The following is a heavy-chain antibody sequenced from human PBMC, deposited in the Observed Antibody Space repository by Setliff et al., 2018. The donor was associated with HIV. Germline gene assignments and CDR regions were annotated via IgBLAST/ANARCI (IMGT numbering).Heavy chain of an antibody. CDR1: GGSISSHY. J-gene: IGHJ6*03. V-gene: IGHV4-59*11. CDR2: IYYSGST. Sequence: PSETLSLTCTVSGGSISSHYWSWIRQPPGKGLEWIGYIYYSGSTKYNPSLTSRVTISVDTSKNQFSLKLSSVTAADTAVYYCARDLLGYCSSTSCHSHYMDVWGKGTTVTVSS. D-gene: IGHD2-2*01. CDR3: ARDLLGYCSSTSCHSHYMDV.